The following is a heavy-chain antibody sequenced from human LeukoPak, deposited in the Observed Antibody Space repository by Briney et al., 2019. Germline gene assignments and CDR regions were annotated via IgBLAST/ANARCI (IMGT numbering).Heavy chain of an antibody. CDR2: ISSSSSTI. D-gene: IGHD6-13*01. V-gene: IGHV3-48*01. CDR1: GFTFSSYS. Sequence: GGSLRLSCAASGFTFSSYSMNWVRQAPGKGLEWVSYISSSSSTIYYADSVKGRFTISRDNAKNSLYLQMNSLRSDDTAVYYCARPYSSSWFGFDYWGQGALVTVSS. CDR3: ARPYSSSWFGFDY. J-gene: IGHJ4*02.